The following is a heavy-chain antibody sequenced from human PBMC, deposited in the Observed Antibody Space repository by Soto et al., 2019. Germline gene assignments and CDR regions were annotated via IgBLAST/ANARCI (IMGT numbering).Heavy chain of an antibody. V-gene: IGHV4-4*02. CDR3: ARRGSSGWPRRAYYFAY. Sequence: PSETLSLTCAVSGGSISSSNWWSWVRQPPGKGLEWIGEIYHSGSTNYNPSLKSRVTISVDKSKNQFSLKLSSVTAADTAVYYCARRGSSGWPRRAYYFAYWGQGTLVTVSS. J-gene: IGHJ4*02. D-gene: IGHD6-19*01. CDR1: GGSISSSNW. CDR2: IYHSGST.